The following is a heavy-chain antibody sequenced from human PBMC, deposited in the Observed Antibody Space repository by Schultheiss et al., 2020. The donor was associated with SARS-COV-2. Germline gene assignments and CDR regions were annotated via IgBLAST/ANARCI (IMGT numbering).Heavy chain of an antibody. CDR2: IRYDGSNK. V-gene: IGHV3-30*02. D-gene: IGHD4-17*01. CDR3: AGSYGDYAFDI. J-gene: IGHJ3*02. CDR1: GLTFSTSW. Sequence: GESLKISCAASGLTFSTSWMHWVRQAPGKGLEWVAFIRYDGSNKYYADSVKGRFTISRDNAKNSLYLQMNSLRAEDTAVYYCAGSYGDYAFDIWGQGTMVTVSS.